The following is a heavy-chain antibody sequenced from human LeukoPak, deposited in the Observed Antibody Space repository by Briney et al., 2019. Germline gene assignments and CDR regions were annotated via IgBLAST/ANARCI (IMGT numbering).Heavy chain of an antibody. D-gene: IGHD3-22*01. CDR1: GFTFSNAW. CDR2: INSDGIRT. J-gene: IGHJ6*03. Sequence: GGSLRLSCAASGFTFSNAWMSWVRQAPGKGLLWVARINSDGIRTSHADSVQGRFTISRDNDNNTLYLQMNSLRVEDTAVYYCARGGSGSGYHYYYYYMDVWGKGTTVTISS. V-gene: IGHV3-74*01. CDR3: ARGGSGSGYHYYYYYMDV.